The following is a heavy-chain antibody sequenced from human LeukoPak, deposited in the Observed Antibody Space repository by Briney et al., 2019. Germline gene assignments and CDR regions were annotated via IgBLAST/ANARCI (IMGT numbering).Heavy chain of an antibody. D-gene: IGHD7-27*01. Sequence: SGTLSLTCAVYGGSFSGYYWSWIRQPPGKGLEWIGEINHSGSTNYNPSLKSRVTISVDTSKNQFSLKLSSVTAADTAVYYCATARAGAAFRWFDPWGQGTLVTVSS. CDR1: GGSFSGYY. V-gene: IGHV4-34*01. J-gene: IGHJ5*02. CDR2: INHSGST. CDR3: ATARAGAAFRWFDP.